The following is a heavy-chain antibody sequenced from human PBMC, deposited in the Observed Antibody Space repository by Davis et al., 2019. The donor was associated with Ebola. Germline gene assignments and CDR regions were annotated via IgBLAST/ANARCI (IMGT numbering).Heavy chain of an antibody. CDR2: IYYSGST. D-gene: IGHD4-17*01. J-gene: IGHJ6*04. V-gene: IGHV4-39*07. CDR3: ARERVTTGYYYYYYGMDV. CDR1: GGSISSSSYY. Sequence: MPSETLSLTCTVSGGSISSSSYYWGWIRQPPGKGLEWIGSIYYSGSTNYNPSLKSRVTISVDTSKNQFSLKLSSVTAADTAVYYCARERVTTGYYYYYYGMDVWGKGTTVTVSS.